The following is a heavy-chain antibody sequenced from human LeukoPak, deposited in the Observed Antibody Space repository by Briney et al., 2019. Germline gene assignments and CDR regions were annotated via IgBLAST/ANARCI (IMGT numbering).Heavy chain of an antibody. V-gene: IGHV3-23*01. CDR3: ARGGMKYQLLTYLDY. D-gene: IGHD2-2*01. Sequence: GGSLRLSCAASGFTFSSYAMSWVRQAPGKGLEWVSAISGSGGSTYYADSVKGRFTISRDNSKNTLYLQMNSLRAEDTAVYYCARGGMKYQLLTYLDYWGQGTLVTVSS. CDR1: GFTFSSYA. J-gene: IGHJ4*02. CDR2: ISGSGGST.